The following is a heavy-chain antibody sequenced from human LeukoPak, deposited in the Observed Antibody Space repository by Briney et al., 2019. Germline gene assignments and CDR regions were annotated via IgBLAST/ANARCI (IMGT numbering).Heavy chain of an antibody. CDR3: ARDGTVRAFDY. Sequence: PSETLSLTCTVSSGSISRYYWSWIRQPPGKALEWIGYIYYSGSTKYNPSLKSRVTISLDTSKNQFSLKLSSVTAADTAVYYCARDGTVRAFDYWGQGTLVTVSS. CDR1: SGSISRYY. J-gene: IGHJ4*02. D-gene: IGHD3-10*01. V-gene: IGHV4-59*12. CDR2: IYYSGST.